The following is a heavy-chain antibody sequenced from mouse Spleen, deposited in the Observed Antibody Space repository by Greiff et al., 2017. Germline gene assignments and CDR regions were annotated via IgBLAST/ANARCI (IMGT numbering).Heavy chain of an antibody. V-gene: IGHV1-55*01. Sequence: QVHVKQPGAELVKPGASVKMSCKASGYTFTSYWITWVKQRPGQGLEWIGDIYPGSGSTNYNEKFKSKATLTVDTSSSTAYMQLSSLTSEDSAVYYCASGYYGNYRGYFDYWGQGTTLTVSS. CDR2: IYPGSGST. J-gene: IGHJ2*01. CDR3: ASGYYGNYRGYFDY. D-gene: IGHD2-1*01. CDR1: GYTFTSYW.